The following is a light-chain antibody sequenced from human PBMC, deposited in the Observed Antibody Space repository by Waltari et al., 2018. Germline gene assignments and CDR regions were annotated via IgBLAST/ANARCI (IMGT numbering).Light chain of an antibody. J-gene: IGKJ2*01. Sequence: DIQMTQSPSSLSVSVGDTVTITCRASQAISNYLAWYQHKPGKAPKPLIYFASSLETGVPSRFTGSGSGTDFTLTINSLQPEDFATYYCQQHDTFPYTFGRCTKVDVK. CDR1: QAISNY. CDR2: FAS. CDR3: QQHDTFPYT. V-gene: IGKV1-16*01.